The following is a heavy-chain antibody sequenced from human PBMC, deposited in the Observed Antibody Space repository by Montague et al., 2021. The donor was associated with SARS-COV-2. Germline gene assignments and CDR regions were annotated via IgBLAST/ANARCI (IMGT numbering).Heavy chain of an antibody. CDR1: GGSISSSSYY. CDR2: LYYSGSN. D-gene: IGHD6-19*01. V-gene: IGHV4-39*01. CDR3: ARQENSIGWFKQDAFDN. J-gene: IGHJ3*02. Sequence: SETLSLTCTVSGGSISSSSYYWGWIRQPTGKGLEWIGSLYYSGSNYYNPSLKSRVTISVDTSKNQFSLKLSSVTDADTAVYYCARQENSIGWFKQDAFDNWGQGTMVTVSS.